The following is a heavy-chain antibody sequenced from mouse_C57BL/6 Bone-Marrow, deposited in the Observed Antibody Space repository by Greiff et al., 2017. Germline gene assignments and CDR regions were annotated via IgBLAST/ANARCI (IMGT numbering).Heavy chain of an antibody. V-gene: IGHV5-9*01. CDR2: TSGGGGNT. Sequence: EVQRVESGGGLVKPGGSLKLSCAASGFTFSSYTMSWVRQTPEKRLGWVATTSGGGGNTYYPDSVKGRFTISRDNAKNTLYLQMSRLRSEDTALYYCARWYGGYYKKVMDHWGQGTSVTVSS. J-gene: IGHJ4*01. CDR1: GFTFSSYT. D-gene: IGHD2-3*01. CDR3: ARWYGGYYKKVMDH.